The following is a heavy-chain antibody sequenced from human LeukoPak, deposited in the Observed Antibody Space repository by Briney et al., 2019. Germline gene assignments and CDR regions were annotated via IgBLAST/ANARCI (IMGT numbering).Heavy chain of an antibody. D-gene: IGHD6-6*01. CDR3: ARDQRVTGRPDIDY. V-gene: IGHV3-74*03. CDR2: ISSDGSST. Sequence: GGSLRPSCAASGFTFRNHWMHWVRQTPGKGLVWVSRISSDGSSTTYADSVKGRFTISRDNAKNTLYLQMNNLRAEDTAMYYCARDQRVTGRPDIDYWGQGTLVIVSS. CDR1: GFTFRNHW. J-gene: IGHJ4*02.